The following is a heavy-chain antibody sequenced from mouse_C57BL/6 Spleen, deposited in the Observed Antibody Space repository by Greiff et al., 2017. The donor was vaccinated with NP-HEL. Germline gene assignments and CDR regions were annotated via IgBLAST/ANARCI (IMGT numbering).Heavy chain of an antibody. CDR2: ISGGGGNT. J-gene: IGHJ4*01. Sequence: EVMLVESGGGLVKPGGSLTLSCAASGFTFSSYTMSWVRQTPEKRLEWVATISGGGGNTYYPASVKGRFIISRDNAKNTLYMQMSSLRSEDTDLDYCARRGAEAMDYWGQGTSVTVSS. CDR3: ARRGAEAMDY. V-gene: IGHV5-9*01. CDR1: GFTFSSYT. D-gene: IGHD3-3*01.